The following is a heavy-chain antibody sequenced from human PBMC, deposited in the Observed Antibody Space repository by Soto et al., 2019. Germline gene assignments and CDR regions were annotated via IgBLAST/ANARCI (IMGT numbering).Heavy chain of an antibody. V-gene: IGHV4-4*07. CDR3: ARDGGSYYLGPY. J-gene: IGHJ4*01. CDR1: GDSITNNY. D-gene: IGHD1-26*01. CDR2: IYSSGST. Sequence: SETLSLTCTVSGDSITNNYWSWIRQPAGKGLEWIGRIYSSGSTNYNPSLKSRVTMSVDKSKNKFSLKLSYVTAADTAVYYCARDGGSYYLGPYWGRGTRVTSPQ.